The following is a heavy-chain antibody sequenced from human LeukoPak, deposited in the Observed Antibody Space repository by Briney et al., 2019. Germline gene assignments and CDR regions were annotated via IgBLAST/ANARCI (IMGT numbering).Heavy chain of an antibody. D-gene: IGHD3-22*01. CDR2: IYYSGST. J-gene: IGHJ5*02. CDR3: ARQGYYDKNWFDP. V-gene: IGHV4-59*08. Sequence: SETLSLTCTVSGGSISSYYWSWIRQPPGKGLEWIGYIYYSGSTNYSPSLKSRVTISVDTSKNQFSLKLSSVTAADTAVYYCARQGYYDKNWFDPWGQGTLVTVSS. CDR1: GGSISSYY.